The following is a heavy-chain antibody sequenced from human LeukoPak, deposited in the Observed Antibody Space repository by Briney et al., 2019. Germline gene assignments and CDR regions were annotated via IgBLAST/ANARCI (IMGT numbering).Heavy chain of an antibody. D-gene: IGHD2-2*01. V-gene: IGHV1-18*01. Sequence: GASVRVSCKASGRTNNKFGVTWVRQSPGQGREWIGWISSDNGIPRYADKFQDRVTISADTSTTTAYIEMRSLTYDDTAVYFCANVAKGRFFFYHMDVWGKGTTVTVSS. CDR3: ANVAKGRFFFYHMDV. CDR2: ISSDNGIP. J-gene: IGHJ6*04. CDR1: GRTNNKFG.